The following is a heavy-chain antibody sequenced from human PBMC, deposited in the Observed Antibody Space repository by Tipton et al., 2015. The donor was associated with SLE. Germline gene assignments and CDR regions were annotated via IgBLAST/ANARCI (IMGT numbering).Heavy chain of an antibody. CDR2: IYYSGST. V-gene: IGHV4-59*08. CDR3: ARQGESVLPAAMPVFDS. D-gene: IGHD2-2*01. J-gene: IGHJ4*02. CDR1: GGSISSYY. Sequence: TLSLTCTVSGGSISSYYWSWIRQPPGKGQEWIGYIYYSGSTNYNPSLKSRVTISVDTSKNQFSLKLSSLTAADTAVYYCARQGESVLPAAMPVFDSWGQGPLVTVSS.